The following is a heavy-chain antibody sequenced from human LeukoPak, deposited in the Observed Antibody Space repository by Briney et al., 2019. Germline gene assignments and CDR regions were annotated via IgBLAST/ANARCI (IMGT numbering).Heavy chain of an antibody. CDR2: INWNGGST. CDR1: GYTFDDYG. D-gene: IGHD3-10*01. CDR3: ARVRVSVYYGSGSYPYYFDY. Sequence: PGGSLRLSCAASGYTFDDYGMSWVRQAPGKGLEWVSGINWNGGSTGYADSVKGRFTISRDNAKNSLYLQVNSLRAEDTALYYCARVRVSVYYGSGSYPYYFDYWGQGTLVTVSS. V-gene: IGHV3-20*04. J-gene: IGHJ4*02.